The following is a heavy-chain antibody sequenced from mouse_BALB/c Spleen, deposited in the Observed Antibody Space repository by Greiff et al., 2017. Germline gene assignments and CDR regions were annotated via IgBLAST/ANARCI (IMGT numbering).Heavy chain of an antibody. V-gene: IGHV1S29*02. CDR3: ARDTGTDAMDY. J-gene: IGHJ4*01. CDR1: GYTFTDYN. Sequence: VQLQQSGPELVKPGASVKISCKASGYTFTDYNMHWVKQSHGKSLEWIGYIYPYNGGTGYNQKFKSKATLTVDNSSSTAYMELRSLTSEDSAVYYCARDTGTDAMDYWGQGTSVTVSS. CDR2: IYPYNGGT. D-gene: IGHD4-1*01.